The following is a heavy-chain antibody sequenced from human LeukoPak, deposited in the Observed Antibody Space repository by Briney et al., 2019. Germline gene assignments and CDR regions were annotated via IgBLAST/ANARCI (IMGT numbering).Heavy chain of an antibody. CDR2: MNPNSGNT. V-gene: IGHV1-8*01. CDR1: GYTFTSYD. Sequence: ASVTVSCKASGYTFTSYDINWVRQATGQGLEWMGWMNPNSGNTGYAQKFQGRVTMTRNTSISTAYMELSSLRSEDTAVYYCAAVPPQVVAAPRGAFDIWGQGTMVTVSS. D-gene: IGHD2-15*01. J-gene: IGHJ3*02. CDR3: AAVPPQVVAAPRGAFDI.